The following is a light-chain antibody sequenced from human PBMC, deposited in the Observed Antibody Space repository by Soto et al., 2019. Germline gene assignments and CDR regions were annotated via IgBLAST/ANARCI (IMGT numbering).Light chain of an antibody. CDR1: QSVSSN. V-gene: IGKV3-15*01. CDR3: SQSNTLPRT. CDR2: GAS. Sequence: VLTMSPATLCVYQGESATLSCRASQSVSSNLAWYQQKPGQAPRLLIYGASTRATGFPARFSGSGSGTEVTLIICSRQSEDVVLMYCSQSNTLPRTFGGGTNVDI. J-gene: IGKJ4*01.